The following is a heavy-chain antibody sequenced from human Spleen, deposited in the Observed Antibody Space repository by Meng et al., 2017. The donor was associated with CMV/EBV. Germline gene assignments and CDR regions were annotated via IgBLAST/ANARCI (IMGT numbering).Heavy chain of an antibody. CDR3: VRDHYDFWSGYYSYCFDH. V-gene: IGHV1-2*02. D-gene: IGHD3-3*01. CDR2: INPNSGGT. J-gene: IGHJ4*02. CDR1: GYTFTGYY. Sequence: ASVKVSCKASGYTFTGYYMHWVRQAPGQGLEWMGWINPNSGGTNYAQKFQGRVTMTRDTSTSTAYMELTRLRSDDTAVYYCVRDHYDFWSGYYSYCFDHWGQGTLVTVSS.